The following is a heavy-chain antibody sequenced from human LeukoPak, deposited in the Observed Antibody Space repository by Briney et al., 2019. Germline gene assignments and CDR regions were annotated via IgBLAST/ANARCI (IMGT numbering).Heavy chain of an antibody. J-gene: IGHJ4*02. CDR3: AREGNDFWSGYYGGLLDY. V-gene: IGHV3-7*01. CDR2: IKQDGSEK. D-gene: IGHD3-3*01. CDR1: GFTFSSYW. Sequence: PGGSLRLSCAASGFTFSSYWMSWVRQAPGKGLEWVANIKQDGSEKYYVDSVKGRFTISRDNAKNSLYLQMNSLRAEDTAVYYCAREGNDFWSGYYGGLLDYWGQGTLVTVSS.